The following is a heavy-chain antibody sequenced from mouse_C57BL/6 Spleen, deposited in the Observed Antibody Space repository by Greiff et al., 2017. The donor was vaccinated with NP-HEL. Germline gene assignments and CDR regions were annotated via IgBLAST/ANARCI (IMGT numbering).Heavy chain of an antibody. CDR1: GYAFSSYW. J-gene: IGHJ3*01. D-gene: IGHD2-2*01. CDR3: ARSLPSMVTTGFAY. CDR2: IYPGDGDT. Sequence: QVQLQQSGAELVKPGASVKISCKASGYAFSSYWMNWVKQRPGKGLEWIGQIYPGDGDTNYNGKFKGKATLTADKSSSTAYMQLSSLTSEDSAVYFCARSLPSMVTTGFAYWGQGTLVTVSA. V-gene: IGHV1-80*01.